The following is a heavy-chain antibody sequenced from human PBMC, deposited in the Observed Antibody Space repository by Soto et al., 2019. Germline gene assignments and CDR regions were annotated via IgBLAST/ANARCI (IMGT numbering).Heavy chain of an antibody. J-gene: IGHJ4*02. Sequence: SQTLSLTCAISGDSVSSNSAAWNWLRQSPSRGLEWLGRTYYRSKWYSDYGVSVKSRIAINTDTSKNQFSLLLDSVTPDDTAVYYCARYTSAWYLDYWGQGTLVTVSS. CDR3: ARYTSAWYLDY. CDR2: TYYRSKWYS. CDR1: GDSVSSNSAA. V-gene: IGHV6-1*01. D-gene: IGHD6-19*01.